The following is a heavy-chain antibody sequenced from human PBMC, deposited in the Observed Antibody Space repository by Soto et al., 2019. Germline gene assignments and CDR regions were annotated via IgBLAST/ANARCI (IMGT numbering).Heavy chain of an antibody. CDR1: GFSLTTSGVG. V-gene: IGHV2-5*02. CDR3: AHRVLRTVFGLVTTTAIYFDF. D-gene: IGHD3-3*01. Sequence: QITLKESGPTVVKPTETLTLTCTFSGFSLTTSGVGVGWVRQSPGKAPEWLALIYWDDDKPYSTSLNSRLIITKDTSKNQVVLTMANVDPADTATYYCAHRVLRTVFGLVTTTAIYFDFWGPGTPVVVSS. J-gene: IGHJ4*02. CDR2: IYWDDDK.